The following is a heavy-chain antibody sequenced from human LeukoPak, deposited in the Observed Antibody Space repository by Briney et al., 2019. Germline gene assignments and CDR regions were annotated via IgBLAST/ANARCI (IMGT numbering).Heavy chain of an antibody. J-gene: IGHJ5*02. CDR1: GGSIASDSYL. CDR2: IYYSGSP. V-gene: IGHV4-39*01. D-gene: IGHD3-10*01. CDR3: AGQEDVRVNVARGLIIASPWFDP. Sequence: SETLSLTCTVSGGSIASDSYLWAWIRQPPGKGLEWIGSIYYSGSPHYNPSLQSRATISVDTSKNHFSLKLSSVTAADTAVYYCAGQEDVRVNVARGLIIASPWFDPWGQGTLVTVSS.